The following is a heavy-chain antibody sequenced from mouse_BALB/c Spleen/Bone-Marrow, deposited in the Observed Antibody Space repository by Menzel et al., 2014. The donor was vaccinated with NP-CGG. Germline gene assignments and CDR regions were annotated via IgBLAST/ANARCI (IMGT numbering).Heavy chain of an antibody. CDR2: ISGGTSTI. Sequence: EVHLVESGGGLVQPGGSRKLSCAASGFTFRSFGMHWARQAPEKGLEWVAYISGGTSTIYYADTVKGRFTISRDNPSNTLFLQMTSLWSEDTAMYYCVRGGYYVPSYFDSWGQGTTLTVSS. CDR3: VRGGYYVPSYFDS. CDR1: GFTFRSFG. V-gene: IGHV5-17*02. D-gene: IGHD2-3*01. J-gene: IGHJ2*01.